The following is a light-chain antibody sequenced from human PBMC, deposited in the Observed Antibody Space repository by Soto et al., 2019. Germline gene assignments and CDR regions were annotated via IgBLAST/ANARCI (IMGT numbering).Light chain of an antibody. CDR3: QQYNSYS. CDR1: QSISDW. J-gene: IGKJ1*01. Sequence: DIQMTQSPSTLSASVGDRVTITCRASQSISDWLAWYQQKPGKAPKLLIYDISNLEIGVPSRFSGSGSGTEFTLTSSGLQPDDFATYYCQQYNSYSFGQGTKVDIK. CDR2: DIS. V-gene: IGKV1-5*01.